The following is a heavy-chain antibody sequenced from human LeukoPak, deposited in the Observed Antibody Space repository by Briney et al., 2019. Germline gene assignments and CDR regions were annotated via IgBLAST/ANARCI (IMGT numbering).Heavy chain of an antibody. CDR2: ISGSGDRT. Sequence: GGSLRLSCAASGFTFSSYAMNWARQAPGKALEWVSSISGSGDRTYYADSVKGRFTISRDNSKNTLYVQMNSLRAEDAAVYYCAKDLAGDLDYWGQGTLVTVSS. J-gene: IGHJ4*02. V-gene: IGHV3-23*01. CDR1: GFTFSSYA. D-gene: IGHD4-17*01. CDR3: AKDLAGDLDY.